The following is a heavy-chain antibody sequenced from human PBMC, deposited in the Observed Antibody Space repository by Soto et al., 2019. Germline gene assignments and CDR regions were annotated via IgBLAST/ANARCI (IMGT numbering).Heavy chain of an antibody. Sequence: QVQLQESGPGLVKPSETLSLTCTVSGGSISGYYWSWIRQPPGKGLEWIGYIYYSGSTNYNPSLTSRGTISVDTSQNQCSPKLSSVTAADTAVYYCARDREAGWFDPWGQGTLVTVSS. CDR2: IYYSGST. V-gene: IGHV4-59*01. J-gene: IGHJ5*02. CDR3: ARDREAGWFDP. CDR1: GGSISGYY.